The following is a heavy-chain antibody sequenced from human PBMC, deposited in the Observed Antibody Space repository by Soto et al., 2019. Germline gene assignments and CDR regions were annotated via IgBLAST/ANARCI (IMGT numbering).Heavy chain of an antibody. D-gene: IGHD6-13*01. CDR2: ISGSGGAT. J-gene: IGHJ4*02. V-gene: IGHV3-23*01. CDR1: GFTFSAYA. Sequence: EVQLLESGGGVVQPGGSLRLSCAASGFTFSAYAMSWVRQAPGKGLEWVSVISGSGGATYYADSVKGRFTLSRDNSKNTLYLQMNSLRAEDTAIYYCARLEYSTTWYLEYWGQGTLVTVSS. CDR3: ARLEYSTTWYLEY.